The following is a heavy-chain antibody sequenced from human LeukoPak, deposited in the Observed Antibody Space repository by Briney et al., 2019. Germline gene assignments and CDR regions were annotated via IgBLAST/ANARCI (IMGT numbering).Heavy chain of an antibody. Sequence: ETLSLTCTVSGGSISSSTYYWGWIRQPPGKGLEWIGSIYYSGSTYYNPSLKSRVTISVDTSKNQFSLKLSSVTAADTAVYYCARQYYYDSSGVDPWGQGTLVTVSS. CDR3: ARQYYYDSSGVDP. CDR2: IYYSGST. V-gene: IGHV4-39*01. J-gene: IGHJ5*02. D-gene: IGHD3-22*01. CDR1: GGSISSSTYY.